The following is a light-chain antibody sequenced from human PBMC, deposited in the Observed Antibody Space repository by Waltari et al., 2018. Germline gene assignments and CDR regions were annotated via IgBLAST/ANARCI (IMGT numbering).Light chain of an antibody. Sequence: ETVVTQSPGTLSVSPGERATLSCRTSPSIGSSLAWYQQKPGQSPRLLIYRASTRATGSPARFSGSGSETEFTLTISSLQSEDSAVYYCQQYNNWSPGTFGQGTRVEV. V-gene: IGKV3D-15*01. CDR1: PSIGSS. CDR2: RAS. CDR3: QQYNNWSPGT. J-gene: IGKJ1*01.